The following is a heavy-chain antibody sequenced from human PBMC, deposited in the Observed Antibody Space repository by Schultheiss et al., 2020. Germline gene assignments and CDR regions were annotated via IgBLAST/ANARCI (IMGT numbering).Heavy chain of an antibody. CDR1: GFTFSSYG. D-gene: IGHD3-3*01. CDR3: ARTYDFWSGYTPHNWFDP. V-gene: IGHV3-21*01. CDR2: ISGSGGST. J-gene: IGHJ5*02. Sequence: GGSLRLSCAASGFTFSSYGMHWVRQAPGKGLEWVSAISGSGGSTYYADSVKGRFTISRDNAQNSLYLQMNSLRAEDTAVYYCARTYDFWSGYTPHNWFDPWCQGTLVTVSS.